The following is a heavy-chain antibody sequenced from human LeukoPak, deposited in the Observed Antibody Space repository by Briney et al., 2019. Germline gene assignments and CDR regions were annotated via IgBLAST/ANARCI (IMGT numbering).Heavy chain of an antibody. D-gene: IGHD3-10*01. J-gene: IGHJ6*02. CDR1: GYTFTSYA. Sequence: GASVKASCKASGYTFTSYAMNWVRQAPGQGLEWMGWINTNTGNPTYAQGFTGRFVFSLDTSVSTAYLQISSLKAEDTAVYYCARVGQNLWFGESVSASYYYYYGMDVWGQGTTVTVSS. CDR3: ARVGQNLWFGESVSASYYYYYGMDV. V-gene: IGHV7-4-1*02. CDR2: INTNTGNP.